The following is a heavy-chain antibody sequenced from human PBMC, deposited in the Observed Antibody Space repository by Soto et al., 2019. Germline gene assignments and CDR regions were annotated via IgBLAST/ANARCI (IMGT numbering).Heavy chain of an antibody. Sequence: LRLSCAASGFTFSSYSMNWVRQAPGKGLEWVSYISSSSSTIYYADSVKGRFTISRDNAKNSLYLQMNSLRAEDTAVYYCAKNIWSEAPDAFDIWGQGTMVTVSS. CDR3: AKNIWSEAPDAFDI. V-gene: IGHV3-48*01. CDR2: ISSSSSTI. CDR1: GFTFSSYS. D-gene: IGHD3-16*01. J-gene: IGHJ3*02.